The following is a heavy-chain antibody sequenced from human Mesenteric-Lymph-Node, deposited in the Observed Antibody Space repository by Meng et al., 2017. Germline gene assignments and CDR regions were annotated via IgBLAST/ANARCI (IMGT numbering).Heavy chain of an antibody. J-gene: IGHJ5*02. CDR1: GFIFSDFA. CDR2: IWSDGSQT. Sequence: GESLKISCAASGFIFSDFAIHWVRQAPGKGLEWVAMIWSDGSQTYYADSVKGRFTISRDNAKNSLYLQMNSLRSEDTAVYYCARASLLYCSSTSCPTHGWFDPWGQGTLVTVSS. CDR3: ARASLLYCSSTSCPTHGWFDP. V-gene: IGHV3-30*04. D-gene: IGHD2-2*01.